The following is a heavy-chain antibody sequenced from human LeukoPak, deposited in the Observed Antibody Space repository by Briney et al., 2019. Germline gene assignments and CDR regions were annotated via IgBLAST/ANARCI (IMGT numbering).Heavy chain of an antibody. J-gene: IGHJ4*02. V-gene: IGHV4-59*01. D-gene: IGHD3-16*02. CDR2: IYYSGST. CDR3: ARGGYDYVWGSYRIFDY. CDR1: GGSISSYY. Sequence: SETLSLTCTVSGGSISSYYWSWIRQPPGKGLEWIGYIYYSGSTNYNPSLKSRVTISVDTSKNQFSLKLSSVTAADTAVYYCARGGYDYVWGSYRIFDYWGQGTLVTVSS.